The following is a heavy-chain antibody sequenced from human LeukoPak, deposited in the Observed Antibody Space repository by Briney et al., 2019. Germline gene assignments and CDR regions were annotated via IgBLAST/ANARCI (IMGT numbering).Heavy chain of an antibody. CDR2: ISAYNGNT. Sequence: ASVKVSCKASGYTFTSYGISWVRQAPGQGLEWMGWISAYNGNTNYAQKLQGRVTMTTDTSTSTAYMELRSPRSDDTAVYYCARDGHFYYDSSGYIGDWGQGTLVTVSS. CDR1: GYTFTSYG. V-gene: IGHV1-18*01. D-gene: IGHD3-22*01. CDR3: ARDGHFYYDSSGYIGD. J-gene: IGHJ4*02.